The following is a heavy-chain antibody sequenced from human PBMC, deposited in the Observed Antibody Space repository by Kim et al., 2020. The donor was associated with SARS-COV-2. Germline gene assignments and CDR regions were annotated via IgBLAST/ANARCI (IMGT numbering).Heavy chain of an antibody. J-gene: IGHJ4*01. Sequence: GGSLRLSCAASGFTFSDYYMSWIRQAPGKGLEWVSYISSSSGYTNNAGPVKGRFTISRDNAKNSRYLQMNSLRAEDPVVYYCARLVSSWRVDYWGQGTLVTVSS. V-gene: IGHV3-11*03. CDR1: GFTFSDYY. D-gene: IGHD6-13*01. CDR3: ARLVSSWRVDY. CDR2: ISSSSGYT.